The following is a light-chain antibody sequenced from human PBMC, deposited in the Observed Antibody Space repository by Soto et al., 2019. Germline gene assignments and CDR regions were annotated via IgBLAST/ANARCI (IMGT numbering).Light chain of an antibody. CDR3: QQYDNSWPWT. CDR2: GAT. V-gene: IGKV3-15*01. J-gene: IGKJ1*01. Sequence: IVMTQSPATLSVSPGERATLSCRASQSVNSNLAWYQQKPGQPPRLLIFGATTRASGIPARFSGSGSGTEFTLTIRSLQSEDFAVYYCQQYDNSWPWTFGQGTKVDIK. CDR1: QSVNSN.